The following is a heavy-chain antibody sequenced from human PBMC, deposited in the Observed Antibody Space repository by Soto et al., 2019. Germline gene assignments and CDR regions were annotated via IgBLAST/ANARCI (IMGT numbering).Heavy chain of an antibody. CDR1: GYSFTSYW. V-gene: IGHV5-51*01. CDR2: IYPGDSDT. Sequence: EALKISCKGSGYSFTSYWIGWVRQMPGKGLEWMGIIYPGDSDTRYSPSFQGQVTISADKSISTAYLQWSSLKASDTAMYYCASTSAAVKNYDGMDVWGQGTTVTVSS. CDR3: ASTSAAVKNYDGMDV. D-gene: IGHD6-13*01. J-gene: IGHJ6*02.